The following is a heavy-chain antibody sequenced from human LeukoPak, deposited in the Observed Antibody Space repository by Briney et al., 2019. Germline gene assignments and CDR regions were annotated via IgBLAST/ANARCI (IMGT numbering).Heavy chain of an antibody. D-gene: IGHD2-2*01. Sequence: GGSLRLSCAASGFTFSSYSMNWVRQAPGKGLEWVSSISSSSSYIYYADSVKGRFTISRDNAKNSLYLQMNSLRAEDTAVYYCAREPGYCSSTSCYVHRDAFDIWGQGTMVTVSS. CDR1: GFTFSSYS. CDR2: ISSSSSYI. J-gene: IGHJ3*02. V-gene: IGHV3-21*01. CDR3: AREPGYCSSTSCYVHRDAFDI.